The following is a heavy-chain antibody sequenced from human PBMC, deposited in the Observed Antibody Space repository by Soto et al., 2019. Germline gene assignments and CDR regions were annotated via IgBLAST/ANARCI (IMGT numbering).Heavy chain of an antibody. D-gene: IGHD6-13*01. J-gene: IGHJ6*02. CDR3: ARAAAGGYYYGMDV. V-gene: IGHV4-61*01. CDR1: GCSVISGSYY. CDR2: IYYSGST. Sequence: TLSLTYIFSGCSVISGSYYWSWIRQPPGKGLEWIGYIYYSGSTNYNPSLKSRVTISVDTSKNQFSLKLSSVTAADTAVYYCARAAAGGYYYGMDVWGQGTTVTVSS.